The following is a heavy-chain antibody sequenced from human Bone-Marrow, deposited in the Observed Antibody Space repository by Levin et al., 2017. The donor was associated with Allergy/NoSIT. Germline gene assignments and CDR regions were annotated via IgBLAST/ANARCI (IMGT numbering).Heavy chain of an antibody. CDR2: FDPEDADT. V-gene: IGHV1-24*01. D-gene: IGHD6-13*01. CDR1: GYSLTELS. CDR3: ATVFGSGSWFPPGY. J-gene: IGHJ4*02. Sequence: GESLKISCKVSGYSLTELSMHWVRQAPGQGLEWMGGFDPEDADTTYAQKFQGRVTMTEDTSIDTAYMELSSLRSEDPAVYYCATVFGSGSWFPPGYWGQGTLVTVSS.